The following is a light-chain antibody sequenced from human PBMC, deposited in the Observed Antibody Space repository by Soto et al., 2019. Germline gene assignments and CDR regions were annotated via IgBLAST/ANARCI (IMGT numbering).Light chain of an antibody. Sequence: EIVLTQSPATLSLSPGERATLSCRASQSVSTYLGWYQEKPGQPPKLLISEASNRATGIPARFSGSGSGTDFTLTNSSLEPEDFAVYFCHQRYSWPHTFGQGTKLEI. J-gene: IGKJ2*01. V-gene: IGKV3-11*01. CDR2: EAS. CDR3: HQRYSWPHT. CDR1: QSVSTY.